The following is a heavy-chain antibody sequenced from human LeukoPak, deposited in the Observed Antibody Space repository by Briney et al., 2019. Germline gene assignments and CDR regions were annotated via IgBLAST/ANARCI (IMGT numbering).Heavy chain of an antibody. CDR1: GFTFSTYA. CDR2: ISGGDNST. D-gene: IGHD3-10*01. J-gene: IGHJ4*02. Sequence: GGSLRLSSAASGFTFSTYAMSWVRQAPGKGPQWVSAISGGDNSTYYADSVKGRFTISRDNSKNALYLQMDDLRAEDTAVYYCAKEWSGNGYVDYWGQGTLVTVSS. V-gene: IGHV3-23*01. CDR3: AKEWSGNGYVDY.